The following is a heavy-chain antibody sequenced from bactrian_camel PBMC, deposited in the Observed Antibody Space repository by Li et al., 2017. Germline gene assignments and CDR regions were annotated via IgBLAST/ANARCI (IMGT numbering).Heavy chain of an antibody. J-gene: IGHJ4*01. CDR3: ATPVFGSWDY. D-gene: IGHD2*01. CDR2: ISFDGGST. CDR1: AYTYRTHY. Sequence: HVQLVESGGGTVQAGGSLRLSCAVSAYTYRTHYMGWFRQAPGKGLEWVSSISFDGGSTWSADSVKGRFTISRDNAKNTLYLQMNILKTEDTAVYYCATPVFGSWDYWGQGTQVTVS. V-gene: IGHV3S1*01.